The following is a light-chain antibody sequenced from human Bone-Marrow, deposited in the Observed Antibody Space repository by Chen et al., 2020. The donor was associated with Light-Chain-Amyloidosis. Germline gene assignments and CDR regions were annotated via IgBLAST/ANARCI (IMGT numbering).Light chain of an antibody. V-gene: IGKV3-15*01. CDR3: QQRNNWPLA. Sequence: EIVMMQSPATLSVSPGESATLSCRASQNNNNNFAWYQQKPGQAPRLLMHGASTRATGIPARFSGSESGTEFTRTISSLQPEDFAVYYCQQRNNWPLAFGGGTQVEI. J-gene: IGKJ4*01. CDR2: GAS. CDR1: QNNNNN.